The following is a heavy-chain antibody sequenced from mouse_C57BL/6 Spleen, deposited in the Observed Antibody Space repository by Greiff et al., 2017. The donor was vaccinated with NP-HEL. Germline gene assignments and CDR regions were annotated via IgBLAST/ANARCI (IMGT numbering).Heavy chain of an antibody. CDR3: ARTGIDYDYDWFAY. CDR2: IDPSDSET. V-gene: IGHV1-52*01. CDR1: GYTFTSYW. Sequence: QVQLQQPGAELVRPGSSVKLSCKASGYTFTSYWMHWVKQRPIQGLEWIGNIDPSDSETHYNQKFKDKATLTVDKSSSTAYMQLSSLTSEDSAVYYCARTGIDYDYDWFAYWGQGTLVTVSA. D-gene: IGHD2-4*01. J-gene: IGHJ3*01.